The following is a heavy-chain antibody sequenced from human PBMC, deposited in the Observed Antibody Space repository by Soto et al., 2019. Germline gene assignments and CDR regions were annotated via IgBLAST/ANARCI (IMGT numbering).Heavy chain of an antibody. Sequence: SETLSLTCTVTGGSVSSGSYYWSWIRQPPGKGLEWIGYIYYSGSTNYNPSLKSRVTISVDTSKNQFSLKLSSVTDADTAVYYCASVTRTCISTSCYRYYYGMDVWGKGTTVTVSS. J-gene: IGHJ6*04. CDR3: ASVTRTCISTSCYRYYYGMDV. CDR1: GGSVSSGSYY. V-gene: IGHV4-61*01. CDR2: IYYSGST. D-gene: IGHD2-2*02.